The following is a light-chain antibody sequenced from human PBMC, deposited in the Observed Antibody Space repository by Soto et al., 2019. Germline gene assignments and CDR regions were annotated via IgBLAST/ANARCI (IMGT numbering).Light chain of an antibody. CDR2: SNN. CDR3: AAWDDSLSGRV. Sequence: QCVLTQPPSASGTPGQRVTISCSGSSSNIGSNYVYWYQQLPGTAPKLLIYSNNQRPSGVPDRFSGSKSGTSASLAISGLRSEDEADYYCAAWDDSLSGRVFGGGTKVTVL. CDR1: SSNIGSNY. V-gene: IGLV1-47*02. J-gene: IGLJ3*02.